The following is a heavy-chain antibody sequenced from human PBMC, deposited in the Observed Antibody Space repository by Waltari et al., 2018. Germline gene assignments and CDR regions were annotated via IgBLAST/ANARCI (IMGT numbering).Heavy chain of an antibody. Sequence: QVQLQESGPGLVKPSETLSLTCTVSGYSISSGYYWGWIRQPPGKGLEWIGSIYHSGSTYYNPSLKSRVTISVDTSKNQFSLKLSSVTAADTAVYYCAKDRVWQWLVPVFDYWGQGTLVTVSS. D-gene: IGHD6-19*01. V-gene: IGHV4-38-2*02. CDR3: AKDRVWQWLVPVFDY. CDR1: GYSISSGYY. J-gene: IGHJ4*02. CDR2: IYHSGST.